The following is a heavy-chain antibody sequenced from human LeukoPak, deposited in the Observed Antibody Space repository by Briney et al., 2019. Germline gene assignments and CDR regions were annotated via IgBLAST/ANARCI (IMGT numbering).Heavy chain of an antibody. V-gene: IGHV4-38-2*02. CDR2: IYHSGST. CDR3: ARDNILTGRDMDV. CDR1: GYSISSGYY. D-gene: IGHD3-9*01. J-gene: IGHJ6*03. Sequence: PSETLSLTCTVSGYSISSGYYWGWIRQPPRKGLEWIGSIYHSGSTNYNPSLKSRVTISVDTSKNQFSLKLSSVTAADTAVYYCARDNILTGRDMDVWGKGTTVTVSS.